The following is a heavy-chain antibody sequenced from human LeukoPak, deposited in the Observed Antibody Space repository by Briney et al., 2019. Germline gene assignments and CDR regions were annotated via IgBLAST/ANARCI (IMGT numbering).Heavy chain of an antibody. CDR1: GGSISSYY. Sequence: PSETLSPSCTVSGGSISSYYWSWIRQPPGRGLEWIGYIYYSGSTNYDPSLKSGVTISVDTSKNQFSLKLSSVTAADTAVYYCARSYYDSSGYYPLGDVWGKGTTVTVSS. CDR2: IYYSGST. J-gene: IGHJ6*04. D-gene: IGHD3-22*01. V-gene: IGHV4-59*01. CDR3: ARSYYDSSGYYPLGDV.